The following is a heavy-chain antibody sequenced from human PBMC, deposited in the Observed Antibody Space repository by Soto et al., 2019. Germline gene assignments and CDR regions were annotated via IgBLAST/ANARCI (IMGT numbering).Heavy chain of an antibody. CDR1: GFTFSSYG. V-gene: IGHV3-30*03. CDR3: LRAVDEYYYYGMDV. CDR2: ISYDGSNK. J-gene: IGHJ6*02. Sequence: QVQLVESGGGVVQPGRSLRLSCAASGFTFSSYGMHWVRQAPGKGLEWVAVISYDGSNKYYADSVKGRFTISRDNSKNTLYLQMNSLRAEDTAVYYCLRAVDEYYYYGMDVWGQGTTVTVSS.